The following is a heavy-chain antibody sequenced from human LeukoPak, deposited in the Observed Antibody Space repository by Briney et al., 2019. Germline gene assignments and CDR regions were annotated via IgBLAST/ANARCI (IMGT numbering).Heavy chain of an antibody. V-gene: IGHV1-18*01. CDR2: ISAYNGNT. Sequence: GSSVKVSCKTSGGTFSSYGITWVRQAPGQGLEWMGWISAYNGNTNYAQKLQGRVTMTTDTSTSTAYTELRSLRSDDTAVYYCARDRAGGRTPHDAFDIWGQGTMVTVSS. D-gene: IGHD3-16*01. J-gene: IGHJ3*02. CDR1: GGTFSSYG. CDR3: ARDRAGGRTPHDAFDI.